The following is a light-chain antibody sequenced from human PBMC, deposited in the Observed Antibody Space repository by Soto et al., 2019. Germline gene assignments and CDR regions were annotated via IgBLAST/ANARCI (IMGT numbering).Light chain of an antibody. CDR3: AQGLAVPFT. J-gene: IGKJ4*01. V-gene: IGKV2-28*01. Sequence: EIVLTQSPLSLPVTPGEPASISCRSSRSILGSSGYNYLNWYLRKPGQSPQLLIYLGSSRASGVPDRFSGSGSGTDFTLTISRVEAGDVGVYFCAQGLAVPFTFGGGTKVDIK. CDR2: LGS. CDR1: RSILGSSGYNY.